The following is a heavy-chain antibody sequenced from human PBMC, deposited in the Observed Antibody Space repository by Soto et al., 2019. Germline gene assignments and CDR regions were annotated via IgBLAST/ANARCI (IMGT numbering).Heavy chain of an antibody. D-gene: IGHD3-22*01. V-gene: IGHV4-31*03. CDR3: ARAYDSSVHYQRYYFDY. Sequence: QVQLQESGPGLVKPSQTLSLTCTVSGGSISSGDYYWSWIRQHPGKGLECIGYIYYSGSTYYNPSLKSRVTISVHASKIQFSLKLSSVTAADTAVYYCARAYDSSVHYQRYYFDYWGQGTLVTVSS. CDR2: IYYSGST. J-gene: IGHJ4*02. CDR1: GGSISSGDYY.